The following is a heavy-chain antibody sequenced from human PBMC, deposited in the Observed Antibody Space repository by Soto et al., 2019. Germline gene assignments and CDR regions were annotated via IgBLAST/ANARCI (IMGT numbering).Heavy chain of an antibody. D-gene: IGHD3-22*01. CDR1: GGTFSSYT. Sequence: GASVKVSCKASGGTFSSYTISWVRQAPGQGLEWMGRIIPILGIANYAQKFQGRVTITADKSTSTAYMELSSLRSEDTAAYYCAREPDYYDSSGPRPVEGWGQGTLVTVSS. J-gene: IGHJ4*02. CDR2: IIPILGIA. V-gene: IGHV1-69*04. CDR3: AREPDYYDSSGPRPVEG.